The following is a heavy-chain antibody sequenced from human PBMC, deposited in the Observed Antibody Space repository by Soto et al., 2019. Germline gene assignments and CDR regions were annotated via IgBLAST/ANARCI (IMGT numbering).Heavy chain of an antibody. V-gene: IGHV3-33*06. D-gene: IGHD6-19*01. CDR1: GFTFSSYG. J-gene: IGHJ4*01. CDR3: AKSAVDGLRVLYYFVD. Sequence: PGGSLRLSCAASGFTFSSYGMHWVRQAPGKGLEWVAVIWYDGSNKYYADSVKGRFTISRDNSKNTLYLQMNSLRAEDTAVYYCAKSAVDGLRVLYYFVDWGQGTLVTVSS. CDR2: IWYDGSNK.